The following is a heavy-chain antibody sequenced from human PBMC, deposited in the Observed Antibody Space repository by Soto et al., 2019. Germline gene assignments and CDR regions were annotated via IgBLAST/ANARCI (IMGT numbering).Heavy chain of an antibody. CDR2: IYYSGST. J-gene: IGHJ4*02. CDR3: ASLKVDTAMVGFDY. D-gene: IGHD5-18*01. V-gene: IGHV4-39*01. Sequence: PSETVSLTCTVSGGSISSSSYYWGWIRQPPGKGLEWIGSIYYSGSTYYNPSLKSRVTISVDTSKNQFSLKLSSVTAADTAVYYCASLKVDTAMVGFDYWGQGTLVTVSS. CDR1: GGSISSSSYY.